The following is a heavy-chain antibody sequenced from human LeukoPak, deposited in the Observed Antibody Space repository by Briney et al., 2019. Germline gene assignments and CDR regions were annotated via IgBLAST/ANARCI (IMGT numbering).Heavy chain of an antibody. CDR1: GYTFTSYG. CDR3: ARLHYDFWSGYYNGMDV. J-gene: IGHJ6*02. V-gene: IGHV1-18*01. D-gene: IGHD3-3*01. CDR2: ISAYNGNT. Sequence: ASVKVSCKASGYTFTSYGISSVRQAPGQGLEWMGWISAYNGNTNYAQKLQGRVTMTTDTSTSTAYMELRSLRSDDTAVYYCARLHYDFWSGYYNGMDVWGQGTTVTVSS.